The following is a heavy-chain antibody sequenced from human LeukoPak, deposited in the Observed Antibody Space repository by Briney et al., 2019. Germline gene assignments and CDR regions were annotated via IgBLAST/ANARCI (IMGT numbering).Heavy chain of an antibody. CDR2: INHSGST. D-gene: IGHD6-19*01. Sequence: SETLSLTCAVYGGSFSGYYWSWIRQPPGKGLEWIGEINHSGSTNYNPSLKSRVTISVDTSKNQFSLKLSSVTAADTAVYYCARPAKQWLAVFDYWGHGTLVTVSS. CDR3: ARPAKQWLAVFDY. J-gene: IGHJ4*01. CDR1: GGSFSGYY. V-gene: IGHV4-34*01.